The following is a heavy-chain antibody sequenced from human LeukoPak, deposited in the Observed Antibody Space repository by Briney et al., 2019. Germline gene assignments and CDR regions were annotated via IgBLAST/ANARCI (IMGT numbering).Heavy chain of an antibody. V-gene: IGHV3-23*01. CDR2: ISGDATGT. Sequence: GGPPSLSCEAPDLTFSNYAMTWVRKAPGRGRRGVSTISGDATGTYYADSVKGRFTISRDNSKNALYLQMNSLRAEDTAVYYCAKRPGVSAAVYFDSWGQGTLLTVSS. CDR1: DLTFSNYA. J-gene: IGHJ4*02. CDR3: AKRPGVSAAVYFDS. D-gene: IGHD6-13*01.